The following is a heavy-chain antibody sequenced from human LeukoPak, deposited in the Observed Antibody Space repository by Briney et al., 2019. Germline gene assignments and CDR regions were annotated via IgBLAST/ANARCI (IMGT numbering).Heavy chain of an antibody. Sequence: SETLSPTCTVSGGSISSYYWSWIRQPPGKGLEWIGYIYTSGSTNYNPSLKSRVTISVDTSKNQFSLKLSSVTAADTAVYYCARRRVSAAADTGGWFDPWGQGTLVTVSS. CDR1: GGSISSYY. CDR3: ARRRVSAAADTGGWFDP. V-gene: IGHV4-4*09. CDR2: IYTSGST. D-gene: IGHD6-13*01. J-gene: IGHJ5*02.